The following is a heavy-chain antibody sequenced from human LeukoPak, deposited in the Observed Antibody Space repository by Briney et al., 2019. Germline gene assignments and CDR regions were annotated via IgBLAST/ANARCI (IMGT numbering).Heavy chain of an antibody. D-gene: IGHD6-13*01. V-gene: IGHV4-59*11. J-gene: IGHJ6*02. Sequence: PSETLSLTCAVSDDSFSSHYWTWIRQPPGKGLEWIGYIYYSGSTNYNPSLKSRVTISVDTSKNQFSLKLSSVTAADTAVYYCARLTSSSWYGNYYYGMDVWGQGTTVTVSS. CDR2: IYYSGST. CDR1: DDSFSSHY. CDR3: ARLTSSSWYGNYYYGMDV.